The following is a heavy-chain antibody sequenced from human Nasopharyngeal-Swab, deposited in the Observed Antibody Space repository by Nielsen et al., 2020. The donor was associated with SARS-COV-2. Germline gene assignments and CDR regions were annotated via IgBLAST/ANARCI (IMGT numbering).Heavy chain of an antibody. D-gene: IGHD6-13*01. J-gene: IGHJ4*02. Sequence: GESLKISCAASGFTFSRYGMHWVRQVPGKGLEWVAVLSNDGGDKYYADSVKGPFTISRDNSKNTLYLQMNSLRPEDTAVYYCAKDGEVAAARYYFDYWGQGTLVTVSS. V-gene: IGHV3-30*18. CDR2: LSNDGGDK. CDR1: GFTFSRYG. CDR3: AKDGEVAAARYYFDY.